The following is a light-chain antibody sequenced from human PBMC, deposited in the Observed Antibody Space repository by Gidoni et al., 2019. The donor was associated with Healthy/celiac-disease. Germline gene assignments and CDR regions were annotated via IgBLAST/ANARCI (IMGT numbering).Light chain of an antibody. J-gene: IGLJ1*01. CDR3: AAWDDSLSGYV. CDR2: RNT. CDR1: SSNIGSNY. Sequence: QYLLSQPPPASGSPGPRITTSCSGSSSNIGSNYVYWYQQLPGTAPKLLIYRNTQRPSGVPDRFSGSKSGTSASLAISGLRSEDEADYYCAAWDDSLSGYVFGTGTKVTVL. V-gene: IGLV1-47*01.